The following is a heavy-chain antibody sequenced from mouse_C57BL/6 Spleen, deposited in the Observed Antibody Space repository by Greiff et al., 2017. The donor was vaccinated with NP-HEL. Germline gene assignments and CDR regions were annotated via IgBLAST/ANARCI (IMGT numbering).Heavy chain of an antibody. CDR1: GYPFTSYW. V-gene: IGHV1-64*01. Sequence: QVQLQQPGAELVKPGASVKLSCKASGYPFTSYWMHWVKQRPGQGLEWIGMIHPNSGSTNYNEKFKSKATLTVDKSSSTAYMQLSSLTSEDSAVYYCARWEYRLLRSFDYWGQGTTLTVSS. CDR2: IHPNSGST. CDR3: ARWEYRLLRSFDY. D-gene: IGHD1-1*01. J-gene: IGHJ2*01.